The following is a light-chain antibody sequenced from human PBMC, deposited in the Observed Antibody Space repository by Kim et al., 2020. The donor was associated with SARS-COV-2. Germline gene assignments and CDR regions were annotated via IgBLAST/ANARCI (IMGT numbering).Light chain of an antibody. J-gene: IGKJ4*01. CDR3: QQYNDWPLLT. Sequence: IVMTQSPATLSVSPGERVNLSCRASQSVKNNLAWYQQRPGQAPRLLIYGASTRATDISARFSGSGSGADFTLTIRSLQSEDLAVYYCQQYNDWPLLTFGGGTKVDIK. CDR1: QSVKNN. CDR2: GAS. V-gene: IGKV3-15*01.